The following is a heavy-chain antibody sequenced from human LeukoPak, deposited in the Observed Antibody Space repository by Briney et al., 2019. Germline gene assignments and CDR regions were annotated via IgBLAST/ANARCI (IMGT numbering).Heavy chain of an antibody. CDR2: FDPEDGET. Sequence: ASVKVSCKVSGYTLTELSRHWVRQAPGKGLEWMGGFDPEDGETIYAQKFQGRVTMTEDTSTDTAYMELSSLRSEDAAVYYCATVVFSYNLFDYWGQGTLVTVSS. V-gene: IGHV1-24*01. J-gene: IGHJ4*02. D-gene: IGHD1-1*01. CDR3: ATVVFSYNLFDY. CDR1: GYTLTELS.